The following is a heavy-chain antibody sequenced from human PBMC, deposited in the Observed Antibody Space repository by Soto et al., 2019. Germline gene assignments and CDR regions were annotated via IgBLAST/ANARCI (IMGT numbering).Heavy chain of an antibody. V-gene: IGHV1-46*01. Sequence: ASVKVSCKASGYTFTSYYMHWVRQAPGQGLEWMGIIDPSGGSTSYAQKFQGRVTMTRDTSTSTVYMELSSLRSEDTAVYYCARPHPGIAVAGRDLYYYGMDVWGQGTTVTVSS. CDR2: IDPSGGST. CDR1: GYTFTSYY. J-gene: IGHJ6*02. CDR3: ARPHPGIAVAGRDLYYYGMDV. D-gene: IGHD6-19*01.